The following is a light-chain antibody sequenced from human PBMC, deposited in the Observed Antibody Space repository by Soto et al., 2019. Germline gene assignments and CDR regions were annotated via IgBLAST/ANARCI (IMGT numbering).Light chain of an antibody. CDR1: QSVTKY. Sequence: EVVLTQSPATLSLSPGEIATLSCRASQSVTKYLAWYQQKPGQALRLLIYDVSKRATGIPARFSGSGSETDFTLTISSLEPGDFAVYYCHQRSNWPLTFGGETKLEI. V-gene: IGKV3-11*01. J-gene: IGKJ4*01. CDR2: DVS. CDR3: HQRSNWPLT.